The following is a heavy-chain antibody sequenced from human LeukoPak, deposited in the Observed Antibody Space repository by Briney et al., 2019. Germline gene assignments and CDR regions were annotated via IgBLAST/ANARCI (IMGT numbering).Heavy chain of an antibody. CDR2: VYYTGST. J-gene: IGHJ5*02. D-gene: IGHD6-13*01. CDR3: ARAGSSSWLGKWFDP. V-gene: IGHV4-39*07. CDR1: GGSISTYNYY. Sequence: SETLSLTCSVSGGSISTYNYYWGWIRQPPGKGLEWIGSVYYTGSTYHNPSLKSRVTISVDTSKNQFSLKLSSVTAADTAVYYCARAGSSSWLGKWFDPWGQGTLVTVSS.